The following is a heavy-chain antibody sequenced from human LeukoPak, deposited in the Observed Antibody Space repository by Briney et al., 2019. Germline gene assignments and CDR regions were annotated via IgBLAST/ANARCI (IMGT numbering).Heavy chain of an antibody. V-gene: IGHV3-11*01. Sequence: PGGSLRLSCAVSGFTFGDFHMNWIRQAPGKGLGWLSYIGHGGSPIYYADSVKDRFTVSRDDAKSSLFLQMDSLTVDDTAVYYCARFEGSTSSLDCWGQGTLVTVSS. D-gene: IGHD2/OR15-2a*01. CDR1: GFTFGDFH. CDR2: IGHGGSPI. J-gene: IGHJ4*02. CDR3: ARFEGSTSSLDC.